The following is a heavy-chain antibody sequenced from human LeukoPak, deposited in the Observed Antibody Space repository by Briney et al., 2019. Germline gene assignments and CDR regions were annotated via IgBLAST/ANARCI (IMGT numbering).Heavy chain of an antibody. V-gene: IGHV5-10-1*01. J-gene: IGHJ6*04. CDR3: ARLSSGSYYTYYYGMDV. CDR2: IDPSDSYT. Sequence: GESLKISCKGSGYSFTSYWISWVRQMPGKGLEWMGRIDPSDSYTNYSPSFQGHVTISADKSISTAYLQWSSLKASDTAMYYCARLSSGSYYTYYYGMDVWAKGPRSPSPQ. CDR1: GYSFTSYW. D-gene: IGHD3-10*01.